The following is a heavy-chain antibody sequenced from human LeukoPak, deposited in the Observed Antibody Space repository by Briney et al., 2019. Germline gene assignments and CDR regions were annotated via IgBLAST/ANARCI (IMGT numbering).Heavy chain of an antibody. CDR1: GFTFSSYG. CDR3: ARAEFTTGVYFDY. D-gene: IGHD4-23*01. CDR2: IYYSGST. Sequence: GSLRLSCAASGFTFSSYGMSWVRQPPGKGLEWIGSIYYSGSTYYNPSLKSRVTISVDTSKNKFSLKLSSVTAADTAVYYCARAEFTTGVYFDYWGQGTLVTVSS. V-gene: IGHV4-39*07. J-gene: IGHJ4*02.